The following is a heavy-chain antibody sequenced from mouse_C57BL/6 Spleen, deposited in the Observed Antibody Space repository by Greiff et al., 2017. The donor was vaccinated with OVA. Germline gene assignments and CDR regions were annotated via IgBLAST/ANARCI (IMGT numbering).Heavy chain of an antibody. J-gene: IGHJ2*01. CDR3: ARRGYCYYYFDY. CDR2: IYPGSGST. CDR1: GYTFTSYW. V-gene: IGHV1-55*01. D-gene: IGHD2-12*01. Sequence: QVQLQQPGAELVKPGASVKMSCKASGYTFTSYWITWVKQRPGQGLEWIGDIYPGSGSTNYNEKFKSKATLTVDTSSSTAYMQLSSLTSEDSAVYYWARRGYCYYYFDYWGQGTTLTVSS.